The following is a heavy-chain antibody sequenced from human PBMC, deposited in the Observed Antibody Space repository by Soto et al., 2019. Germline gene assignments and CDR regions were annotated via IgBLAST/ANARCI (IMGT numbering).Heavy chain of an antibody. Sequence: QVQLVESGGGVVQPGRSLRLSCAASGFTFISYGMHWVRQAPGKGLEWVAVISYDGSNKYYADSVKGRFTISRDNSKNTLYLQLNSLRAEDTAVYYCAKDCTTGVCFGGFDYWGQGTLVTVSS. J-gene: IGHJ4*02. V-gene: IGHV3-30*18. D-gene: IGHD2-8*01. CDR1: GFTFISYG. CDR3: AKDCTTGVCFGGFDY. CDR2: ISYDGSNK.